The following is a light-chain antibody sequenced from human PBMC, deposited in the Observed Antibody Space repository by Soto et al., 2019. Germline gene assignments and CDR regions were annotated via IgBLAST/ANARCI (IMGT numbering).Light chain of an antibody. CDR2: DAS. Sequence: EIVLTQSPGTLYLSPGERATLSCRASQSVGSSYLAWYQQKPGQAPRLLIYDASNRAAGIPARFSGSGSGTDFTLTITSLQSEDFAVYYCQQYNNWPPFTFGPGTKVDI. V-gene: IGKV3-15*01. CDR1: QSVGSSY. CDR3: QQYNNWPPFT. J-gene: IGKJ3*01.